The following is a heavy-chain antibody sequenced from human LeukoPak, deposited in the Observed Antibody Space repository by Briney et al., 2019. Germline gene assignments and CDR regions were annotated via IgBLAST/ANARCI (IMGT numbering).Heavy chain of an antibody. D-gene: IGHD2-21*01. Sequence: PSETLSLTCTVSGGSISSGDYYWSWLRQPPGKGLEWIGYIYYSGSTYYNPSLKSRVTISVDTSKNQFSLKLSSVTAADTAVYYCASLSTVVNAIQVDWGQGTLVTVSS. CDR3: ASLSTVVNAIQVD. J-gene: IGHJ4*02. V-gene: IGHV4-30-4*01. CDR1: GGSISSGDYY. CDR2: IYYSGST.